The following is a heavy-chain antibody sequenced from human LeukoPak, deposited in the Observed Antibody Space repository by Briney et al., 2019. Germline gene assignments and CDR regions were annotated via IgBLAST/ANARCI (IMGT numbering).Heavy chain of an antibody. CDR1: GGSLSGYY. Sequence: SETLSLTCAVYGGSLSGYYWSWIRQPPGKGLEWIGEINHSGSTNYNPSLKSRVTISVDTSKNQFSLKLSSVTAADTAVYYCARGGVFGYGYWGQGTLVTVSS. CDR3: ARGGVFGYGY. D-gene: IGHD5-18*01. V-gene: IGHV4-34*01. J-gene: IGHJ4*02. CDR2: INHSGST.